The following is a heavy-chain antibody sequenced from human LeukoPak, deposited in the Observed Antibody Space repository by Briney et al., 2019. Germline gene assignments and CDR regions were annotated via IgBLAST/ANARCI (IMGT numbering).Heavy chain of an antibody. CDR3: ARDLVYCSGGGCYSNNWFDP. Sequence: PSETLSLTCTVSGGSISSYYWSWIRQPAGKGLEWIGRIYTSGSTNYNPSLKSRVTISVDKSKNQFSLKLSSVTAADTAVYYCARDLVYCSGGGCYSNNWFDPWGQGTLVTVSS. CDR1: GGSISSYY. V-gene: IGHV4-4*07. CDR2: IYTSGST. D-gene: IGHD2-15*01. J-gene: IGHJ5*02.